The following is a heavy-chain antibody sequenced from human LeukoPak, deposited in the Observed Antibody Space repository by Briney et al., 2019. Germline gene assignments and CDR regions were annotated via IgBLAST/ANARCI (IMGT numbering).Heavy chain of an antibody. CDR1: GGSFSGYY. CDR3: ARGPPNYAWGSYRYDAFDI. J-gene: IGHJ3*02. Sequence: SETLSLXCAVYGGSFSGYYWSWIRQPPGKGLEWIGEINHSGSTNYNPSLKSRVTISVDTSKNQFSLKLSSVTAADTAVYYCARGPPNYAWGSYRYDAFDIWGQGTMVTVSS. V-gene: IGHV4-34*01. CDR2: INHSGST. D-gene: IGHD3-16*02.